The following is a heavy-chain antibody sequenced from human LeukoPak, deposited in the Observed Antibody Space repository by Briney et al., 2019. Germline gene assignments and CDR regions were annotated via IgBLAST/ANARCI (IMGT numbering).Heavy chain of an antibody. Sequence: GGSLRLSCTASGFTFSNYWMHWVRQAPGKGLVWVSRINIDGSSISYADSVKGRFTISRDNAKNTLYLQMNTLRAEDTAVYYCARIPATGTALDYWGQGTLVTVSA. J-gene: IGHJ4*02. CDR3: ARIPATGTALDY. CDR2: INIDGSSI. D-gene: IGHD6-13*01. CDR1: GFTFSNYW. V-gene: IGHV3-74*01.